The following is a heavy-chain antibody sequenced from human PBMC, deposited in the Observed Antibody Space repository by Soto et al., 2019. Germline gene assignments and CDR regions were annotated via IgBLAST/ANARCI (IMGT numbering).Heavy chain of an antibody. J-gene: IGHJ5*02. V-gene: IGHV1-69*13. CDR2: IIPIFGTA. CDR1: GGTFSSYA. D-gene: IGHD2-15*01. CDR3: ARGYCSGGSCYPRDWFDP. Sequence: SVKVSCKASGGTFSSYAISWVRQAPGQGLEWMGGIIPIFGTANYAQKFQGRVTITADESTSTAYMELSSLRSEDTAVYYCARGYCSGGSCYPRDWFDPWGQGTLVTVSS.